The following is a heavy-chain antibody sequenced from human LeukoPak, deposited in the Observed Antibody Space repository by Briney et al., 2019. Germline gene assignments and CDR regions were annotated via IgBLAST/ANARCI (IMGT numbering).Heavy chain of an antibody. CDR2: ISGSGGST. D-gene: IGHD3-22*01. J-gene: IGHJ4*02. CDR1: GFTFSSYA. CDR3: AKVLSYYDSSGVLGYFDY. V-gene: IGHV3-23*01. Sequence: GGSLRLSCAASGFTFSSYAMSWVRQAPGKGLEWVSAISGSGGSTYYADSVKGRFTISRDNSKNTVYLQMNSLRAEDTAVYYCAKVLSYYDSSGVLGYFDYWGQGTLVTVSS.